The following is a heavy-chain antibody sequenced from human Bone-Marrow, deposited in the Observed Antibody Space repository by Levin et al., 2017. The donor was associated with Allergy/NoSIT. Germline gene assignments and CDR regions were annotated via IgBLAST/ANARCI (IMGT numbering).Heavy chain of an antibody. V-gene: IGHV4-4*02. Sequence: PSETLSLTCAVSGGSISNSNWWSWVRQSPGKGLEWIGEIHHSETTNNNPSFESRVTISMDKSKNHISLRLNSVTAADTAVYFCAKFSPRSPQLLYGVWDYWGQGILVIVSS. D-gene: IGHD2-2*02. CDR1: GGSISNSNW. CDR3: AKFSPRSPQLLYGVWDY. CDR2: IHHSETT. J-gene: IGHJ4*02.